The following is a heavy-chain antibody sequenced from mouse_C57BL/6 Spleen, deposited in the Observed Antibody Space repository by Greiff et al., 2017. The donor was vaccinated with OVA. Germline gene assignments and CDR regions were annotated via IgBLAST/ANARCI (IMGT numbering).Heavy chain of an antibody. D-gene: IGHD2-4*01. CDR2: IHPNSGST. Sequence: QVQLKQPGAELVKPGASVKLSCKASGYTFTSYWMHWVKQRPGQGLVWIRMIHPNSGSTNYNEKFKSKATLTVDKYSSTAYMQHRSLTSEDSAVYYCSRGNDCDVWIAYWGQGTLVTVSA. V-gene: IGHV1-64*01. J-gene: IGHJ3*01. CDR1: GYTFTSYW. CDR3: SRGNDCDVWIAY.